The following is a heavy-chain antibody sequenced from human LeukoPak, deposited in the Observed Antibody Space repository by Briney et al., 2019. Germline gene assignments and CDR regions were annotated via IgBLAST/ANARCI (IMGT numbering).Heavy chain of an antibody. D-gene: IGHD3-16*02. CDR2: INHSGST. J-gene: IGHJ4*02. V-gene: IGHV4-34*01. CDR1: GGSFSGYY. CDR3: ARGGYDYVWGSYRYIAQPYFDY. Sequence: SETLSLTCAVYGGSFSGYYWSWIRQPPGKGLEWIGEINHSGSTNYNPSLESRVTISVDTSKNQFSLKLSSVTAADTAVYYCARGGYDYVWGSYRYIAQPYFDYWGQGTLVTVSS.